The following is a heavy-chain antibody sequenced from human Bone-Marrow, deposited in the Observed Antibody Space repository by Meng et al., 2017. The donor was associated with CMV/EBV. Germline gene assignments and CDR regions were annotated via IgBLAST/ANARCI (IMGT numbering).Heavy chain of an antibody. CDR2: ISYDGNNK. J-gene: IGHJ4*02. Sequence: GGSLRLSCAASGLTFNSYPMHWVRQAPGKGLEWVAVISYDGNNKNYADSVKGRFTISRDNSKHTLYLQMNSLRAEDTAVYYCARDRGGAWGYWGQGTLVTVSS. V-gene: IGHV3-30-3*01. CDR1: GLTFNSYP. CDR3: ARDRGGAWGY. D-gene: IGHD3-16*01.